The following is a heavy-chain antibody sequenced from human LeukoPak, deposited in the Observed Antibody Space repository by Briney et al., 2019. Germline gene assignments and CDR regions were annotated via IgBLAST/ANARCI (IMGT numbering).Heavy chain of an antibody. CDR1: GYSFTNYW. CDR2: IYPSDSDT. Sequence: GESLKISCKGSGYSFTNYWIGWVRQMPGKGLEWMGIIYPSDSDTKYSPSFRGQVTISADKSISTAYLQWSSLKASDTATYYCARRDSRLSYDFWGQGTLVTASS. V-gene: IGHV5-51*01. J-gene: IGHJ4*02. CDR3: ARRDSRLSYDF. D-gene: IGHD6-6*01.